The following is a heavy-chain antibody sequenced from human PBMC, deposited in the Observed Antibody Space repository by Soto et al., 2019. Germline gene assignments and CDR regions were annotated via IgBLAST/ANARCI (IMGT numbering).Heavy chain of an antibody. V-gene: IGHV3-23*01. CDR2: ISGSDGST. Sequence: EVKLLESGGGLVQPGGSLRLSCATSGFTFSSYAMSWVRQAPGKGLEWVSVISGSDGSTYYADSVKGRFTISRDNSKNTLFLKMKSLRGEDTAVYYCATKAGRVSWYPPEFDPRGQGTLVTVSS. J-gene: IGHJ5*02. CDR3: ATKAGRVSWYPPEFDP. CDR1: GFTFSSYA. D-gene: IGHD6-13*01.